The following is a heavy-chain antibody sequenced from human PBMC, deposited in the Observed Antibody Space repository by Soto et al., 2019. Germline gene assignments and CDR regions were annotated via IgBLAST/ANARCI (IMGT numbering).Heavy chain of an antibody. CDR1: GDSVRSSSYY. V-gene: IGHV4-39*01. J-gene: IGHJ4*02. D-gene: IGHD2-2*01. CDR3: ARYRAGWVVPAAVDC. CDR2: VYSSGNT. Sequence: QLRLQESGPGLVRPSETLSLTCTVSGDSVRSSSYYWGWIRQPPGKALEWIGSVYSSGNTYYNPSLKSRLTMSVETSKSQFSLNPTSVTAADAAVYYCARYRAGWVVPAAVDCWGQGTLVTVSS.